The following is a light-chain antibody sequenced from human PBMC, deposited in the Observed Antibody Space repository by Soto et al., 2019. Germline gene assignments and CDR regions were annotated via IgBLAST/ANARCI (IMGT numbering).Light chain of an antibody. Sequence: DIQMTQSPSTLSASVGDRFTITCRASQSISSWLAWYQQKTWKAPKILIYKASSLESGVPSRFSGSGSGTEFTLTISRLEHEDFSVYYCQQYGSSHPFTFGQGTRLEIK. J-gene: IGKJ5*01. CDR1: QSISSW. V-gene: IGKV1-5*03. CDR3: QQYGSSHPFT. CDR2: KAS.